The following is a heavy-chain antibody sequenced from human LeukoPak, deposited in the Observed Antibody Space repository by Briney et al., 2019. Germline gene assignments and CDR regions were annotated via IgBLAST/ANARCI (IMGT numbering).Heavy chain of an antibody. V-gene: IGHV3-7*01. CDR3: AREPGIGYAFDF. CDR1: GFTFTSSW. D-gene: IGHD3-10*01. CDR2: INQDGSEK. Sequence: GGSLRLSCAVSGFTFTSSWMTWVRQAPEKGLEGGANINQDGSEKYYVDSVKGRFTISRDNAKNSLYLQMNSLRADDTAVYYCAREPGIGYAFDFWGQGTMVTVSS. J-gene: IGHJ3*01.